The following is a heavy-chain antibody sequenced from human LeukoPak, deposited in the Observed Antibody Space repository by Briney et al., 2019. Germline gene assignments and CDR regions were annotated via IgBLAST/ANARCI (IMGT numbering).Heavy chain of an antibody. CDR2: FDPEDGET. Sequence: ASVKVSFKCSGYTLTELSMHLVRQAPGKGLEWMGVFDPEDGETIYAEKFQGSVTMTEDTFTDTAYMEMSRLRSEGKGVYYCETVKTTVHMLTYWFDPWGQGTLVTVSS. CDR1: GYTLTELS. D-gene: IGHD4-17*01. V-gene: IGHV1-24*01. CDR3: ETVKTTVHMLTYWFDP. J-gene: IGHJ5*02.